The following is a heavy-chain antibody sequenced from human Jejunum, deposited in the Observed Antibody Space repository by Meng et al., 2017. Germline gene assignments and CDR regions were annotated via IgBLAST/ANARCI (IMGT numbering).Heavy chain of an antibody. D-gene: IGHD2-8*02. CDR2: INPDSGGT. CDR1: GDTFSNYY. J-gene: IGHJ6*02. CDR3: ARSNAIGYCTGGNCYTGVRYHGMDV. V-gene: IGHV1-2*02. Sequence: ASVKVSCKTSGDTFSNYYMNWVRQAPGQGLEWMGWINPDSGGTIYVQKFQGRVTMTRDTSISTAYMELSSLMFGDTAVYYCARSNAIGYCTGGNCYTGVRYHGMDVWGQGTMVTVSS.